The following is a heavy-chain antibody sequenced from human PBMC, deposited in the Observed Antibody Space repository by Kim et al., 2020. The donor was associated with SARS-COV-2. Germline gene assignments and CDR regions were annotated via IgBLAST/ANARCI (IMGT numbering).Heavy chain of an antibody. CDR1: GFTFSGHT. CDR2: ISTSSSYI. Sequence: GGSLRLSCAASGFTFSGHTINWVRQAPGKGLEWVSSISTSSSYIYYVDSVKGRFTISRDNAKKSVYLQMNSLRAEDTAVYYCARAGNNDAFDIWGQGTVVTVSS. V-gene: IGHV3-21*01. CDR3: ARAGNNDAFDI. J-gene: IGHJ3*02.